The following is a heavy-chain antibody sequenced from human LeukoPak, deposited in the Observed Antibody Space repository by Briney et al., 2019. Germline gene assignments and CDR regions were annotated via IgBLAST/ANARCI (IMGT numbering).Heavy chain of an antibody. CDR1: GGSISSGGYC. V-gene: IGHV4-31*03. D-gene: IGHD6-6*01. CDR3: ARGRIELLVLDY. J-gene: IGHJ4*02. CDR2: IYYSGST. Sequence: SETLSLTCTVSGGSISSGGYCWSWIRQHPGKGLEWIGYIYYSGSTYYNPSLKSRVTISVDTSKNQFSLKLSSVTAADTAVYYCARGRIELLVLDYWGQGTLVTVSS.